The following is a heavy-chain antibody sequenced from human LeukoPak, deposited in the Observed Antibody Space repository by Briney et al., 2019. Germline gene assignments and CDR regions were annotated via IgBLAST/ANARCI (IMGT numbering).Heavy chain of an antibody. V-gene: IGHV3-7*01. CDR3: ARDPTRGHCSSTSCYTYFDY. CDR1: GFTFSSYW. J-gene: IGHJ4*02. CDR2: IKQDGSEK. Sequence: PGGSLRLSCAASGFTFSSYWMSWVRQAPGKGLEWVANIKQDGSEKYYVDSVKGRFTISRDNAKNSLYLQMNSLRAEDTAVYYCARDPTRGHCSSTSCYTYFDYWGQGTLVTVSS. D-gene: IGHD2-2*02.